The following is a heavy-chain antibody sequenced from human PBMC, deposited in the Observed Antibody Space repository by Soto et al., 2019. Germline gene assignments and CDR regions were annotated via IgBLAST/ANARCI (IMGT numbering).Heavy chain of an antibody. CDR2: MNPKSGNT. CDR3: VGGNFRY. Sequence: QVQLVQSGAEVRKPGASVKVSCKASGYNFYSFDIYWVRQATGHGLEWMGWMNPKSGNTGYAQELRGRVTKTRNTSNSTAYMELTSLTSDDTGVYYCVGGNFRYWGQGTLVTVSS. CDR1: GYNFYSFD. V-gene: IGHV1-8*02. J-gene: IGHJ4*02.